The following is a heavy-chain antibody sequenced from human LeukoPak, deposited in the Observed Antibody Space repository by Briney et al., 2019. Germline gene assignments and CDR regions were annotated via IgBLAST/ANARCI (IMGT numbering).Heavy chain of an antibody. CDR1: GFTFSSYS. CDR3: ARDPASSSWYYFDY. J-gene: IGHJ4*02. CDR2: ISSSSYI. D-gene: IGHD6-13*01. V-gene: IGHV3-21*01. Sequence: GGSLRLSCAASGFTFSSYSMNWVRQAPGKGLECVSSISSSSYIYYADSVKGRFTISRDNAKNSLYLQMNSLRAEDTAVYYCARDPASSSWYYFDYWGQGTLVTVSS.